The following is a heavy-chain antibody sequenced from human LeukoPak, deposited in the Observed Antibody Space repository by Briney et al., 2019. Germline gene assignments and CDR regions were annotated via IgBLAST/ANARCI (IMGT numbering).Heavy chain of an antibody. CDR2: INPNSGGT. CDR3: ARDGRGLWFGELYDWFDP. V-gene: IGHV1-2*02. Sequence: ASVKVSCKASGYTFTGYYMHWVRQAPGQGLEWMGWINPNSGGTNYPQKFQGRVTMTRDTSISTAYMELSRLRSDDTAVYYCARDGRGLWFGELYDWFDPWGQGTLVTVSS. J-gene: IGHJ5*02. CDR1: GYTFTGYY. D-gene: IGHD3-10*01.